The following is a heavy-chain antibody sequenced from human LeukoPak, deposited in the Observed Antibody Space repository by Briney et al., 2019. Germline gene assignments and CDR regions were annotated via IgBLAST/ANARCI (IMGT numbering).Heavy chain of an antibody. CDR1: AGTFSSYA. Sequence: GASVKVSCKASAGTFSSYAISWVRQAPGQGLEWMGGIIPIFGTANYAQKFQGRVTITADESTSTAYMELSSLRSEDTAVYYCARGYDSSGPVRPTNNWFDPWGQGTLVTVSS. V-gene: IGHV1-69*13. D-gene: IGHD3-22*01. J-gene: IGHJ5*02. CDR3: ARGYDSSGPVRPTNNWFDP. CDR2: IIPIFGTA.